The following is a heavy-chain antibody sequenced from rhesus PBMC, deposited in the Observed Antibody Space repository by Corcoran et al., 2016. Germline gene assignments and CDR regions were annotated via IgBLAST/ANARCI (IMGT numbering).Heavy chain of an antibody. D-gene: IGHD1-44*02. CDR1: GGSISGGYS. V-gene: IGHV4S7*01. Sequence: QVQLQESGPGLVKPSETLSLTCAVSGGSISGGYSWGWIRQHPGKGLEWIGNIYGNSASTYDNPYLKSRVTISKDTSKNQFSLKLSSVTAADTAVYYCARDRENSLDVWGRGVLVTVSP. CDR2: IYGNSAST. J-gene: IGHJ5-2*02. CDR3: ARDRENSLDV.